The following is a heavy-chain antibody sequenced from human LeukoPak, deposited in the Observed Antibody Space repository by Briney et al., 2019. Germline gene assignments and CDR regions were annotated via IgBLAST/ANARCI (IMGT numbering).Heavy chain of an antibody. V-gene: IGHV1-2*02. CDR3: ARDDALSRGYLCY. J-gene: IGHJ4*02. D-gene: IGHD3-22*01. CDR1: GYTFTGYY. CDR2: INPNSGGT. Sequence: GASVKVSCKASGYTFTGYYMHWVRQAPGQGLEWMGWINPNSGGTNYAQKFQGRVTMTRDTSISTAYMELSRLRSDDTAVYYCARDDALSRGYLCYWCQGSLVAVSS.